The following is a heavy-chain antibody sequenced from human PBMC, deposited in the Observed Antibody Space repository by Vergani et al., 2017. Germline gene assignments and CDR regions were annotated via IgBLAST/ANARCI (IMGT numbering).Heavy chain of an antibody. D-gene: IGHD2-21*02. CDR3: ARSEREVVTAVDAVDI. CDR1: GFTFSSYS. CDR2: ISSSSSYI. V-gene: IGHV3-21*01. Sequence: EVQLVESGGGLVKPGGSLILSCAASGFTFSSYSMNWVRQAPGKGLEWVSSISSSSSYIYYADSVKGRFTISRDNAKNSLYLQMNSLRAEDTAVYYCARSEREVVTAVDAVDIGGQGTMVTVSS. J-gene: IGHJ3*02.